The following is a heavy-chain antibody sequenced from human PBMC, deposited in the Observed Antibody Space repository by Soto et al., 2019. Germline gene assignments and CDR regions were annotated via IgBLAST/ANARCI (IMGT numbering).Heavy chain of an antibody. D-gene: IGHD3-22*01. J-gene: IGHJ5*02. CDR1: GFSISGGYF. CDR2: IYHSGTT. Sequence: SETLSLTCAVSGFSISGGYFWGWIRQPPGKGPEWLGSIYHSGTTYYNPSAKGRVTISVDTSKNQFSLKMSSVTAADTAVYYCARDSSGYYWFDPWGQGTLVTVSS. V-gene: IGHV4-38-2*02. CDR3: ARDSSGYYWFDP.